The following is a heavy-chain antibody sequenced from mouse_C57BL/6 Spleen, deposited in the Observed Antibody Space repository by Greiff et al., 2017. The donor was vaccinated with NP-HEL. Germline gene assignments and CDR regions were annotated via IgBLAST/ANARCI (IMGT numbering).Heavy chain of an antibody. Sequence: EVQLQQSGPELVKPGASVKISCKASGYTFTDYYMNWVKQSHGKSLEWIGDINPNNGGTSYNQKFKGKATLTVDKSSSTAYMELRSLTSEDSAVYYCARRSFYYDYPYAMDYWGQGTSVTVSS. CDR3: ARRSFYYDYPYAMDY. D-gene: IGHD2-4*01. J-gene: IGHJ4*01. CDR1: GYTFTDYY. V-gene: IGHV1-26*01. CDR2: INPNNGGT.